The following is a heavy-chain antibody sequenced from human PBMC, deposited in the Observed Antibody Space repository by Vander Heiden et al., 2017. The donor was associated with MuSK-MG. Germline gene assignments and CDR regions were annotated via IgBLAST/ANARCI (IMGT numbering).Heavy chain of an antibody. Sequence: EVQLLESGGGLVQPGGSLRLSCAASGFTFRRCAMSGVRQAPGKGLEWVSAISGSGGSTYYADSVKGRFTISRDNSKNTLYLQMNSLRAEDTAVYYCAKKTFMITFGGVIELDAFDIWGQGTMVTVSS. D-gene: IGHD3-16*02. J-gene: IGHJ3*02. CDR2: ISGSGGST. V-gene: IGHV3-23*01. CDR1: GFTFRRCA. CDR3: AKKTFMITFGGVIELDAFDI.